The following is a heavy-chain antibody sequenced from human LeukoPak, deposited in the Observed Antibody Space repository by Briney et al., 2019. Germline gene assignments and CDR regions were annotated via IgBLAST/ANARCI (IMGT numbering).Heavy chain of an antibody. J-gene: IGHJ4*02. CDR2: IYSGGST. CDR1: GFTVSSNY. D-gene: IGHD3-10*01. V-gene: IGHV3-53*01. CDR3: AKVTGDSFTSGSPGG. Sequence: PGGSLRLSCAASGFTVSSNYMSWVRQAPGKGLEWVSIIYSGGSTYYADSVKGRFTISRDNSKNTLFLQVNSLRAEDTAVYYCAKVTGDSFTSGSPGGWGQGTLVTVSS.